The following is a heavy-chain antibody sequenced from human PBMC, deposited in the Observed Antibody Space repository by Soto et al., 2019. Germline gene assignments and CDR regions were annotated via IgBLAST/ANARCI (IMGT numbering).Heavy chain of an antibody. CDR1: GFTFSSYW. Sequence: PGGSLRLSCAASGFTFSSYWMSWVRQAPGKGLEWVANIKQDGSEKYYVDSVKGRFTISRDNAKNSLYLQMNSLRAEDTAVYYWAPSTYYDFWSGQPPSYWGQGTLVTVSS. D-gene: IGHD3-3*01. CDR3: APSTYYDFWSGQPPSY. V-gene: IGHV3-7*01. CDR2: IKQDGSEK. J-gene: IGHJ4*02.